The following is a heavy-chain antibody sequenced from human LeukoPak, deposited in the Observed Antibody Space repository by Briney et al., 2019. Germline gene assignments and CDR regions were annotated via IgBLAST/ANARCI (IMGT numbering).Heavy chain of an antibody. CDR3: ARDLWGRATGYFDH. D-gene: IGHD5-12*01. CDR2: INTGNGNT. V-gene: IGHV1-3*04. J-gene: IGHJ4*02. CDR1: GYTFTSYA. Sequence: ASVKVSCKASGYTFTSYAMHWVRQAPGQRLECMGWINTGNGNTKYSQKFQGRVTITRDTSASTAYMDLSSLRSEDTAVYYCARDLWGRATGYFDHWGQGTLVTVSS.